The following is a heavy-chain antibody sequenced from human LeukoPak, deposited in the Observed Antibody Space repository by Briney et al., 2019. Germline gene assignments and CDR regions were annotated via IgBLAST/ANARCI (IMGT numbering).Heavy chain of an antibody. CDR3: ARDIVHTAMDPPSDYYYYGMDV. V-gene: IGHV1-2*02. CDR2: INPNSGGT. J-gene: IGHJ6*02. D-gene: IGHD5-18*01. CDR1: GYTFTGYY. Sequence: ASVKVSCKASGYTFTGYYMHWVRQAPGQGLEWMGWINPNSGGTNYAQKFQGRVTMTRDTSISTAYMEVSRLRSDDTAVYYCARDIVHTAMDPPSDYYYYGMDVWSQGSTVTVSS.